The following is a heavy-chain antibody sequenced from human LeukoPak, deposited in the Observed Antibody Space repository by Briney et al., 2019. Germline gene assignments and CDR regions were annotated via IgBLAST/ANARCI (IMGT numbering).Heavy chain of an antibody. D-gene: IGHD6-19*01. Sequence: PGGSLKLSCTASGCTFSNSWMTWVRRAPGKGLEWIGRIKSSGGGGTTDYVTRVKGRFIISTDDSKNMLYLQMNSLRTEHTALYYRATEVLSSAWYVYNYRMEVWGQGTTVTVSS. CDR3: ATEVLSSAWYVYNYRMEV. J-gene: IGHJ6*02. V-gene: IGHV3-15*01. CDR2: IKSSGGGGTT. CDR1: GCTFSNSW.